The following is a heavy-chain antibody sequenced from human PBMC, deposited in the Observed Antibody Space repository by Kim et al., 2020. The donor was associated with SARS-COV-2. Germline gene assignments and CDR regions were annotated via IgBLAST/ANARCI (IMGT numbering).Heavy chain of an antibody. J-gene: IGHJ6*02. CDR3: ARTIGYCSSTSCYKNYYYYGMDV. V-gene: IGHV4-59*13. CDR1: GGSISSYY. CDR2: IYYSGST. D-gene: IGHD2-2*02. Sequence: SETLSLTCTVSGGSISSYYWSWIRQPPGKGLEWIGYIYYSGSTNYNPSLKSRVTISVDTSKNQFSLKLSSVTAADTAVYYCARTIGYCSSTSCYKNYYYYGMDVWGQGTTVTVSS.